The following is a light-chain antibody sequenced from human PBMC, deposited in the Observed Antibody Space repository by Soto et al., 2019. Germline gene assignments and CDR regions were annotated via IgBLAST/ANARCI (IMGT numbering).Light chain of an antibody. CDR1: QSVDSSY. V-gene: IGKV3-20*01. CDR2: GTS. J-gene: IGKJ1*01. CDR3: QQHGSSRWT. Sequence: EMLVTQSPGTLSLSPGERATLSCRASQSVDSSYLAWYQQKPGQAPRLLIYGTSARATGIPDRFSGSGSGTDFTLTISRLEPEDFAVYYCQQHGSSRWTFGQGTKVDIK.